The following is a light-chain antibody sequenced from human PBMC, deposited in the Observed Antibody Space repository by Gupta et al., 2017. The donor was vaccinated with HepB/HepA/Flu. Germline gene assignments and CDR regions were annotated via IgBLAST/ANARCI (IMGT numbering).Light chain of an antibody. J-gene: IGLJ2*01. CDR1: SSDVGGYNF. CDR2: EVN. Sequence: QSALTQPPSASGSPGQSVTISCTGTSSDVGGYNFVSWYQQHPGKAPNLMIYEVNKRPSGVPDRFSGSKSGNTASLTVSGLQAEDEADYYCSSFAGGNRVFGGGTKLTVL. CDR3: SSFAGGNRV. V-gene: IGLV2-8*01.